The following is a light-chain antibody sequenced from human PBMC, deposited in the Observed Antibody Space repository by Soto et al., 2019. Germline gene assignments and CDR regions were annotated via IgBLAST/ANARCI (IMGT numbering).Light chain of an antibody. Sequence: DIQMTQSPSTLSASVGDRVTITCRASQNIDTWLAWYQQKPGKPPTLLMYKASILESGVPSRFSGSGSETEFTLTISSLQPDDFATYYCQHYKTYARTFGQGTNVDI. CDR1: QNIDTW. V-gene: IGKV1-5*03. J-gene: IGKJ1*01. CDR2: KAS. CDR3: QHYKTYART.